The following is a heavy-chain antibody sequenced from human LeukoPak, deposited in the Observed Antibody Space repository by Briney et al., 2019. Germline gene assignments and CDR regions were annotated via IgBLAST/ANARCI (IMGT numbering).Heavy chain of an antibody. Sequence: QAGGSLRLSCAASGFTVSSNYMSWVRQAPGKGLEWVSGIYSGGSTYYADSVTGRFTISRDNSKNTLYLQMNSLRAEDTAVYYCASSGLRYSASRWGQGTLVTVSS. V-gene: IGHV3-66*02. CDR2: IYSGGST. J-gene: IGHJ4*02. CDR1: GFTVSSNY. CDR3: ASSGLRYSASR. D-gene: IGHD3-9*01.